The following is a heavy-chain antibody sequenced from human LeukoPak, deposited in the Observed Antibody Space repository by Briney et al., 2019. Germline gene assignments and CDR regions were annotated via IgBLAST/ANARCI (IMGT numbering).Heavy chain of an antibody. D-gene: IGHD2-15*01. CDR3: ARESPDRYCSGGSCYVLYDAFDI. CDR1: GFTFSSYA. Sequence: GGSLRLSCAASGFTFSSYAMHWVRQAPCKGLEWVAVISYDGSNKYYADSVKGRFTISRDNSKNTLYLQMNSLRAEDTAVYYCARESPDRYCSGGSCYVLYDAFDIWGQGTMVTVSS. V-gene: IGHV3-30-3*01. CDR2: ISYDGSNK. J-gene: IGHJ3*02.